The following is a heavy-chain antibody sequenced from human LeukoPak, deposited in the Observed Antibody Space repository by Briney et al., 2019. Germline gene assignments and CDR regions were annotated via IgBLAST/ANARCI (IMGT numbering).Heavy chain of an antibody. CDR3: ARVNYGSATKEDY. CDR2: ISYSGNT. D-gene: IGHD3-10*01. CDR1: GDSISSGGYY. V-gene: IGHV4-31*03. J-gene: IGHJ4*02. Sequence: SETLSLTCTVSGDSISSGGYYWSWIRQHPGKGLEWIGYISYSGNTYYNPSLKSRAAISADTPKNQFSLKLSSTTAADTAVYYCARVNYGSATKEDYWGQGTLVTVSS.